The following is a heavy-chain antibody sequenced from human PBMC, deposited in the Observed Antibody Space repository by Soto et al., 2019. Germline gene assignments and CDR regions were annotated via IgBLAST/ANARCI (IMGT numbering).Heavy chain of an antibody. Sequence: SETLSLTCAVYGGSFSCYYWSWIRQPPGKGLEWIGEINHSGSTNYNPSLKSRVTISVDTSKNQFSLKLSSVTAADTAVYYCAGTGTYYYYYGMDVWGQGTTVTVSS. CDR1: GGSFSCYY. CDR2: INHSGST. D-gene: IGHD1-1*01. J-gene: IGHJ6*02. V-gene: IGHV4-34*01. CDR3: AGTGTYYYYYGMDV.